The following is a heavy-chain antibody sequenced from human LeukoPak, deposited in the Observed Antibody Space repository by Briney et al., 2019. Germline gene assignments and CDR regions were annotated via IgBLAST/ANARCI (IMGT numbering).Heavy chain of an antibody. V-gene: IGHV1-69*05. J-gene: IGHJ5*02. CDR1: GGTFSSYA. D-gene: IGHD3-16*02. CDR2: FLPIFGTA. Sequence: GASVKVSCKASGGTFSSYAISWVRQAPGQGLEWMGGFLPIFGTANYAQKFQGRVTLTTDESTSTAYMELSSLRSEDTAVYYCARVAYDYVWGSYRFNWFDPWGQGTLVTVSS. CDR3: ARVAYDYVWGSYRFNWFDP.